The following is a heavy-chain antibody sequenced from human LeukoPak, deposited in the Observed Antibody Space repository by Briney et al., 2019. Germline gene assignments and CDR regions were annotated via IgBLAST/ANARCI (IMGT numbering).Heavy chain of an antibody. V-gene: IGHV3-66*01. J-gene: IGHJ4*02. CDR1: GFTVSSNY. Sequence: GGSLRLSCAASGFTVSSNYMSWVRQAPGKGLEWVSVIYSGGSTYYADSVKGRFTISRDNSKNTLYLQMNSLRAEDTAVYYCARDRGAVTNFFDYWGQGTLVTVSS. CDR3: ARDRGAVTNFFDY. CDR2: IYSGGST. D-gene: IGHD4-17*01.